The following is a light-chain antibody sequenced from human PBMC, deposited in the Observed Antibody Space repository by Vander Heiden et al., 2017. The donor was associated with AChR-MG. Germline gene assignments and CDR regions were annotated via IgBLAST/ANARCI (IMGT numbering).Light chain of an antibody. CDR2: GAS. V-gene: IGKV3-20*01. CDR3: QQYGSSPLT. CDR1: QSVSSSF. Sequence: EIVLTQSPGTLSLPPGERATPCCRARQSVSSSFAAWHQQKPGQAPRLLISGASSRATGIPDRFSGSGSGTDFTLTISRLEPEDFALYYCQQYGSSPLTFGQGTKVEIK. J-gene: IGKJ1*01.